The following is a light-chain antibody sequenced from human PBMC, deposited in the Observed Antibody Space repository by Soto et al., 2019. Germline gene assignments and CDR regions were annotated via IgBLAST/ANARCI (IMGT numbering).Light chain of an antibody. J-gene: IGKJ1*01. V-gene: IGKV3-20*01. CDR1: QSVSSYY. CDR2: AAS. Sequence: EIVLTQSPGTLSLSPGERATLSCRASQSVSSYYLAWYQQKPGQAPRLLIYAASSRATGIPDRFSGVGSGTDFTLTISRLEPEDFAVYYCQQCGSSPWTFGQGTKVEIK. CDR3: QQCGSSPWT.